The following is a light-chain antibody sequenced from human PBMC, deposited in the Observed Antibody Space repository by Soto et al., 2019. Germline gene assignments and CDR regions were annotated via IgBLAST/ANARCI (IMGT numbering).Light chain of an antibody. V-gene: IGKV3-15*01. J-gene: IGKJ1*01. CDR1: QSVSSD. CDR2: GAS. Sequence: EIVMTQSPATLSVSPGERATLSCRASQSVSSDLAWYQQKPGQAPRLLIYGASTRATGIPARFSGSGSGKEFTLTIRSLQSEDFAVYYCQQYNTWPTWTFGQGTKVEIK. CDR3: QQYNTWPTWT.